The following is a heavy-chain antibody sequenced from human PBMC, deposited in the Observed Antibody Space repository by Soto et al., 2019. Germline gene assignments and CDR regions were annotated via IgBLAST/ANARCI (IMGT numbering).Heavy chain of an antibody. D-gene: IGHD6-6*01. Sequence: GASVKVSCKASGYTFTSYDINWMRQATGQGLEWMGWMNPNSGNTGYAQKFQGRVTMTRNTSISTAYMELSSLRSEDTAVYYCARRSSSSDYYYGMDVWGQGTTVTVSS. CDR1: GYTFTSYD. J-gene: IGHJ6*02. V-gene: IGHV1-8*01. CDR3: ARRSSSSDYYYGMDV. CDR2: MNPNSGNT.